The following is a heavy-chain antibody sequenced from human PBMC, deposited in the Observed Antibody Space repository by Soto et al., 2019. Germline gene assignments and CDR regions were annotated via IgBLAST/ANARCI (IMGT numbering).Heavy chain of an antibody. CDR1: GFTFSSYG. V-gene: IGHV3-30*18. J-gene: IGHJ3*02. Sequence: GGSLRLSCAASGFTFSSYGMHWVRQAPGKGLEWVAVISYDGSNKYYADSVKGRFTISRDNSKNTLYLQMNSLRAEDTAVYYCAKLSSMAWTYYYDSSGHDAFDIWGQGTMVTVSS. CDR3: AKLSSMAWTYYYDSSGHDAFDI. CDR2: ISYDGSNK. D-gene: IGHD3-22*01.